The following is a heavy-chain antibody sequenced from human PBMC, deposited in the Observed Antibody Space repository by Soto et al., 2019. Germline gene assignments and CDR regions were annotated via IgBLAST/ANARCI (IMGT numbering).Heavy chain of an antibody. Sequence: SETLSLTCTVSGGSISSYYWSWIRQPPGKGLEWIGSIYYSGSTYYNPSLKSRVTISVDTSKNQFSLKLSSVTAADTAVYYCARRRPNYFDYWGQGTLVTVSS. CDR1: GGSISSYY. CDR3: ARRRPNYFDY. CDR2: IYYSGST. J-gene: IGHJ4*02. V-gene: IGHV4-59*08.